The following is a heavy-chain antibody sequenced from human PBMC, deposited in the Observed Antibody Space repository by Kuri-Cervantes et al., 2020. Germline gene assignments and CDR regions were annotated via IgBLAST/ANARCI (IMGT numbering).Heavy chain of an antibody. CDR3: ARGSRAGLGFYYGMDV. V-gene: IGHV4-31*03. CDR1: GGSISSSNYY. D-gene: IGHD6-13*01. CDR2: IYYSGST. J-gene: IGHJ6*02. Sequence: SETLSLTCTVSGGSISSSNYYWSWIRQHPGKGLEWIGYIYYSGSTYYNPSLKSRVTISVDTSKNQFSLKLSSVTAADTAVYYCARGSRAGLGFYYGMDVWGQGTTVTVSS.